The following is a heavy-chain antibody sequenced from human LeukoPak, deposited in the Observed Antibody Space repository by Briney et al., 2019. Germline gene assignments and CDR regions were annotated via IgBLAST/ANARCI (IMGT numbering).Heavy chain of an antibody. Sequence: GGSLRLSCAASGFTFSSYAMSWVRQAPAEGLEWVSAISGSGDSTYYADSVKGRFTISRDNSKNTLYLQMNSLRAEDTAVYYCAKTSYSYGFSYFDYWGQGTLVTVSS. CDR2: ISGSGDST. CDR1: GFTFSSYA. CDR3: AKTSYSYGFSYFDY. D-gene: IGHD5-18*01. J-gene: IGHJ4*02. V-gene: IGHV3-23*01.